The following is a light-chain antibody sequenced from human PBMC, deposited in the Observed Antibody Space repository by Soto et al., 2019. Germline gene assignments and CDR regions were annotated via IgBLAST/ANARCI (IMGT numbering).Light chain of an antibody. J-gene: IGLJ3*02. CDR3: QAWGTGGV. CDR1: SGHSDYA. V-gene: IGLV4-69*01. Sequence: QALVTQSPSASASPGASVKLTCTLSSGHSDYAIAWHQQQPEKGPRYLMKVTSDGSHTKGDGIPDRFSGSSSGADRYLTISSLRSDDEADYYCQAWGTGGVFGGGTQLTVL. CDR2: VTSDGSH.